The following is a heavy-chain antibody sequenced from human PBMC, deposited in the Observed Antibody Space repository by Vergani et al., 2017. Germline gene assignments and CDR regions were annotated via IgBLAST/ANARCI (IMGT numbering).Heavy chain of an antibody. CDR1: GGTFSSYA. CDR3: ARDYQVTTAHRVYGMDV. J-gene: IGHJ6*02. Sequence: QVQLVQSGAEVKKPGSSVKVSCKASGGTFSSYAMHWVRQAPGKGLEWVAVISYDGSNKYYADSVKGRFTISRDNSKNTLYLQMNSLRAEDTAVYYCARDYQVTTAHRVYGMDVWGQGTTVTVSS. V-gene: IGHV3-30-3*01. D-gene: IGHD4-17*01. CDR2: ISYDGSNK.